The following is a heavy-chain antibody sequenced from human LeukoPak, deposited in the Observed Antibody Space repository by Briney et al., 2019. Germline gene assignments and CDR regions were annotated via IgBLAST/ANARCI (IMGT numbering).Heavy chain of an antibody. CDR3: ARHGTSGFGY. J-gene: IGHJ4*02. CDR2: IYYSGST. D-gene: IGHD1-26*01. CDR1: GYSISSGYY. Sequence: SETLSLTCAVSGYSISSGYYWGWIRQPPGKGLEWIGSIYYSGSTYHNPSLKSRVTISVDTSKNQFSLKLSSVTAADTAVYYCARHGTSGFGYWGQGTLVTVSS. V-gene: IGHV4-38-2*01.